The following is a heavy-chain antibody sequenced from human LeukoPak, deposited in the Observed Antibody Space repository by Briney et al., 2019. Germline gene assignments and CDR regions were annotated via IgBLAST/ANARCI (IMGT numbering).Heavy chain of an antibody. J-gene: IGHJ4*02. D-gene: IGHD5-18*01. Sequence: GASVKVSCKASGGTFSSYAISWVRQAPGQGLEWMGRIIPIFGTANYAQKFQGRVTITTDESTSTAYMELRSLRSDDAAVYYCARFVGYSYDKTGFFDYWGQGTLVTVSS. CDR1: GGTFSSYA. V-gene: IGHV1-69*05. CDR3: ARFVGYSYDKTGFFDY. CDR2: IIPIFGTA.